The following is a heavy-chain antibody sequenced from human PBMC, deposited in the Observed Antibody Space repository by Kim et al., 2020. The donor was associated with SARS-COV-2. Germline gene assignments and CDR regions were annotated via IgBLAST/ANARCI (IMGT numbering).Heavy chain of an antibody. Sequence: GGSLRLSCAASGFTFSDYYMSWIRQAPGKGLEWVSYISSSSSYTNYADSVKGRFTISRDNAKNSLYLQMNSLRAEDTAVYYCARLGVGATWGGYFDYWGQGTLVTVSS. J-gene: IGHJ4*02. D-gene: IGHD1-26*01. CDR2: ISSSSSYT. V-gene: IGHV3-11*06. CDR3: ARLGVGATWGGYFDY. CDR1: GFTFSDYY.